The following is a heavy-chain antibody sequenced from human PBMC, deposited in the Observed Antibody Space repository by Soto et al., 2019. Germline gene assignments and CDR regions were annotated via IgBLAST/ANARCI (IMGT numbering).Heavy chain of an antibody. V-gene: IGHV3-23*01. CDR3: AKSSSGWYSFDY. D-gene: IGHD6-19*01. Sequence: GGSLRLSCAASGFTFSSYAMSWVRQAPGKGLEWVSAISGSGGNTYYADSVKGRFTISRDNSKDTLYLQMNSLRAEDTAGYYCAKSSSGWYSFDYWGQGTLVTVSS. CDR2: ISGSGGNT. CDR1: GFTFSSYA. J-gene: IGHJ4*02.